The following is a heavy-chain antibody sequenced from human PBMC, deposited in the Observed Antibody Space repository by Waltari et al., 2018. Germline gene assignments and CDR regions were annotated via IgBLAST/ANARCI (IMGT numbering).Heavy chain of an antibody. J-gene: IGHJ5*02. D-gene: IGHD6-13*01. CDR3: TRGDGWSAAGTYWFDP. Sequence: QVHLVESGGGVVQPGKSLRLSCAASGLSFSDYAIHWVRQAPGKGRGGVGVIWYDGAEKDYADSVKGRFTVSRDNAKSMSSLQMNSLRAEDTAMYFCTRGDGWSAAGTYWFDPWGQGTLVTVSS. CDR2: IWYDGAEK. CDR1: GLSFSDYA. V-gene: IGHV3-33*01.